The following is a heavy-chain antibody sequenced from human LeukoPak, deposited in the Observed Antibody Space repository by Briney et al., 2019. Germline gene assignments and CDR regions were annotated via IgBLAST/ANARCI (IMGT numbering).Heavy chain of an antibody. V-gene: IGHV4-38-2*02. CDR2: IYHSGST. CDR3: ASFIAAAVGEVY. CDR1: GYSISSGYY. D-gene: IGHD6-13*01. Sequence: SETLSLTCTVSGYSISSGYYWGWIRQPPGKGLEWIGSIYHSGSTYYNPSLKSRVTISVDTSKNQFSLKLSSVTAADTAVYYCASFIAAAVGEVYWGQGTLVTVSS. J-gene: IGHJ4*02.